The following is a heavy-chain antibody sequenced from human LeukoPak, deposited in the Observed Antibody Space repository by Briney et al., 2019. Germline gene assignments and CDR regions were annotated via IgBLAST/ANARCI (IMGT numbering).Heavy chain of an antibody. J-gene: IGHJ4*02. CDR3: ARELPGYDSSGSVDY. CDR2: ISSSSSYI. CDR1: GFTFSSYA. Sequence: GGSLRLSCVASGFTFSSYAMSWVRQAPGKGLEWVSSISSSSSYIYYADSVKGRFTISRDNAKNSLYLQMNSLRAEDTAVYYCARELPGYDSSGSVDYWGQGTLVTVSS. V-gene: IGHV3-21*01. D-gene: IGHD3-22*01.